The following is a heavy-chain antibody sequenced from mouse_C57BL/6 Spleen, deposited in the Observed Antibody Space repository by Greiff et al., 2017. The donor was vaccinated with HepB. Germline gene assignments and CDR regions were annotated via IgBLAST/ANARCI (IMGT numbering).Heavy chain of an antibody. Sequence: VQLQQSVAELVRPGASVTLSCKASGYTFTDYEMHWVKQTPVHGLEWIGAIDPETGGTAYNQKFKGKAILTADKSSSTAYMELRSLTSEDSAVYYCTRGGGYYGFAYWGQGTLVTVSA. V-gene: IGHV1-15*01. CDR3: TRGGGYYGFAY. CDR1: GYTFTDYE. CDR2: IDPETGGT. J-gene: IGHJ3*01. D-gene: IGHD2-3*01.